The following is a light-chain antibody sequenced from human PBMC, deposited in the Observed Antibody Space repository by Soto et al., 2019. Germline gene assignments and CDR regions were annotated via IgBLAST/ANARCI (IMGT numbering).Light chain of an antibody. CDR1: QRLLHSNGNNF. V-gene: IGKV2-28*01. CDR3: MQALQTPYT. J-gene: IGKJ5*01. CDR2: LGF. Sequence: EIVMTQSPPSLTVTPGEPASISCRSSQRLLHSNGNNFLDWYLQKPGQSPQLLTYLGFNRASGVPDRVSGSGAGTDFTLKISRVEAEDVGVYYCMQALQTPYTFGQGTRLEIK.